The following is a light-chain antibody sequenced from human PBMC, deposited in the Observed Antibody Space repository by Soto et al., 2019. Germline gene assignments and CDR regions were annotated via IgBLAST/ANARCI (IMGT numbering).Light chain of an antibody. CDR3: QHYNSYSEA. CDR2: KAS. Sequence: DIQMTQSPSTLSASVGDRVTITCRASQSISVWLAWYQQKAGTAPNLLIYKASRLESGVPSRFSGSGSETEFTLTISSLQPDDFATYYCQHYNSYSEAFGQGTKVDIK. V-gene: IGKV1-5*03. J-gene: IGKJ1*01. CDR1: QSISVW.